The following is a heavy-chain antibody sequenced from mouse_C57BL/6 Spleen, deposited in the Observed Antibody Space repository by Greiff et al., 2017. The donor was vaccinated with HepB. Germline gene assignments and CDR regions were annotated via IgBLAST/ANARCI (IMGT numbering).Heavy chain of an antibody. V-gene: IGHV1-7*01. CDR1: GYTFTSYW. CDR2: INTSSGYT. J-gene: IGHJ3*01. Sequence: VQLQQSGAELAKPGASVKLSCKASGYTFTSYWMNWVKQRPGQGLEWIGNINTSSGYTKYNQKFKDKVTLTANKSSITAYMQLSSLTYEDSAVYYCARYRDGGFAYWGQGTLVTVSA. CDR3: ARYRDGGFAY. D-gene: IGHD3-3*01.